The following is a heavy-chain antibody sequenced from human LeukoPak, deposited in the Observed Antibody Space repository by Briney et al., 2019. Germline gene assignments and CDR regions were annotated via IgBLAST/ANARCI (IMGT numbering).Heavy chain of an antibody. J-gene: IGHJ4*02. CDR2: INWNGGST. CDR1: GSRFDDHG. V-gene: IGHV3-20*04. Sequence: GGSLRLSCTAPGSRFDDHGMAWVRQAPGKGLEWVCGINWNGGSTGYADSVKGRFTISRDNAKNSLYLQMNSLRADDTALYYRARGDSSGWYFDDWGQGTLVTVSS. D-gene: IGHD6-19*01. CDR3: ARGDSSGWYFDD.